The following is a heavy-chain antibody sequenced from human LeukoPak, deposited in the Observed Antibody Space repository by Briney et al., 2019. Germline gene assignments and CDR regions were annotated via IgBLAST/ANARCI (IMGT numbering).Heavy chain of an antibody. J-gene: IGHJ4*02. CDR2: IYNDGST. V-gene: IGHV3-53*01. Sequence: GGSLRLSCAASGFTVSSYYMSWVRQAPGKGLEWVSVIYNDGSTYYTDSVKGRFTISRDNSKNTLYLQMNSLRAEDTAVYYCARAPYGSGSYLDYLGQRTLVTVSS. CDR3: ARAPYGSGSYLDY. CDR1: GFTVSSYY. D-gene: IGHD3-10*01.